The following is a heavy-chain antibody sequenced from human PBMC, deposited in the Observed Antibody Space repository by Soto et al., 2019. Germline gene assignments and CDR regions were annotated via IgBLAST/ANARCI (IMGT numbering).Heavy chain of an antibody. CDR2: IIPILGIG. Sequence: QVQLVQSGAEVKKPGSSVKVSCKASGGTFSSYTISWVRQAPGQGLEWMGRIIPILGIGNYAQKFQGRVAITADKSTSTAYMELSSLRSEDTAVYYCAGRYGDRDYWGQGTLVTVSS. V-gene: IGHV1-69*02. D-gene: IGHD4-17*01. CDR1: GGTFSSYT. CDR3: AGRYGDRDY. J-gene: IGHJ4*02.